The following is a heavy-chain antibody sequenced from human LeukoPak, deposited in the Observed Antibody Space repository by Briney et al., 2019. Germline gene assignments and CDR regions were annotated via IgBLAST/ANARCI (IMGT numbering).Heavy chain of an antibody. Sequence: ASVKVSCKASGYTFTGYYMHWLRQAPGQGLEWMGWINPNSGGTNYAQKFQGRVTMTRDTSISTAYMELSRLRSDDTAVYYCARVGYCSGGSCYDAFDIWGQGTMVTVSS. CDR1: GYTFTGYY. D-gene: IGHD2-15*01. J-gene: IGHJ3*02. V-gene: IGHV1-2*02. CDR3: ARVGYCSGGSCYDAFDI. CDR2: INPNSGGT.